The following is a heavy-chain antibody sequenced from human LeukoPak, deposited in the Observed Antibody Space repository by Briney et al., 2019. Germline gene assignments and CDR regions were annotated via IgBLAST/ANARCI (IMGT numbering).Heavy chain of an antibody. CDR2: FDPEDGET. CDR1: GYTLTELS. CDR3: ATLITMIEGDAFDI. D-gene: IGHD3-22*01. V-gene: IGHV1-24*01. J-gene: IGHJ3*02. Sequence: ASVKVSCKVSGYTLTELSMHWVRQAPGKGPEWMGGFDPEDGETIYAQKFQGRVTMTEDTSTDTAYMELSSLRSEDTAVYYCATLITMIEGDAFDIWGQGTMVTVSS.